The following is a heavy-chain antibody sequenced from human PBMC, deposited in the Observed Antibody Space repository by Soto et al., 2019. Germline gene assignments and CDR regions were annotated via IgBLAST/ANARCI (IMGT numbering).Heavy chain of an antibody. Sequence: SETLSLTCTVSGGSISSGGYYWSWIRQHPGKGLEWIGYIYYSGSTYYNPSLKSRVTISVDTSKNQFSLKLSSVTAADTAVYYCAREASAAGNWFDPWGQGTLVTVSS. D-gene: IGHD6-13*01. J-gene: IGHJ5*02. V-gene: IGHV4-31*03. CDR3: AREASAAGNWFDP. CDR1: GGSISSGGYY. CDR2: IYYSGST.